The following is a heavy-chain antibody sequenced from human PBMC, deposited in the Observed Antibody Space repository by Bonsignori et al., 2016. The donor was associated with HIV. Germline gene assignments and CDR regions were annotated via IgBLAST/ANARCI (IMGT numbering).Heavy chain of an antibody. D-gene: IGHD2-2*02. CDR2: MNPNSGNT. CDR1: GYTFTSYD. V-gene: IGHV1-8*01. Sequence: ASVKVSCKASGYTFTSYDINWVRQATGQGLEWMGWMNPNSGNTGYAQKFQGRVTMTRNTSISTAYMELSSLRSEDTAVYYCARGPTSRYCSSTSCYIFLDYWGQGTLVTVSS. CDR3: ARGPTSRYCSSTSCYIFLDY. J-gene: IGHJ4*02.